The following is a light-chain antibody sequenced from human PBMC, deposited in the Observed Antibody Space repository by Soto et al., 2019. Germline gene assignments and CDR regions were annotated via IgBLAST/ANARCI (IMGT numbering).Light chain of an antibody. CDR2: GAS. J-gene: IGKJ5*01. Sequence: EIVLTQSPGTLSLSPGERVTLSCRASQSVRSNLAWYQQKRGQAPRLLIYGASNRATGIPDRFSGSGSGTDFTLTISRLEPEDFAVYYCQQYNNWPPITFGQGTRLEIK. V-gene: IGKV3-20*01. CDR1: QSVRSN. CDR3: QQYNNWPPIT.